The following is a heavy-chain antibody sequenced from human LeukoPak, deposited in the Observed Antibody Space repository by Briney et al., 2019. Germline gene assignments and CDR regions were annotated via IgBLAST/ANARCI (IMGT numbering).Heavy chain of an antibody. CDR2: ISNGGST. J-gene: IGHJ6*03. CDR1: GGSISSHY. Sequence: PSETLSLTCTVSGGSISSHYWTWIRRSPVKGLEWIGDISNGGSTSYNPSLKSRVTISIDTSKNQFSLKLSSVTAADTAVYYCGRDALVGYFSYYYMDVWGKGTTVTVSS. V-gene: IGHV4-59*11. CDR3: GRDALVGYFSYYYMDV. D-gene: IGHD2-15*01.